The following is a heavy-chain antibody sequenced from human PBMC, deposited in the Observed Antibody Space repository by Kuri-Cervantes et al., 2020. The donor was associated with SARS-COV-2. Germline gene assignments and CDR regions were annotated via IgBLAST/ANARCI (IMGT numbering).Heavy chain of an antibody. CDR3: AKADWANYYYYYGMDV. D-gene: IGHD3-9*01. CDR1: GFTFSSYA. V-gene: IGHV3-23*01. CDR2: ISGSGGST. Sequence: GGSLRLSCAAFGFTFSSYAMSWVRQAPGKGLEWVSAISGSGGSTYYADSVKGLFTISRDNSKNTLYLQMNSLRAEDTAVYYCAKADWANYYYYYGMDVWGQGTTVTVSS. J-gene: IGHJ6*02.